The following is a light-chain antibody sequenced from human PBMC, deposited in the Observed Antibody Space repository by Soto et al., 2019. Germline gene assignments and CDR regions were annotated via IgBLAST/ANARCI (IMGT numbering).Light chain of an antibody. J-gene: IGKJ2*01. Sequence: EIVLTQSPATLSLSPGERATLSCRASQSVNSYLAWYQQKCGQAPRLLIYDTSNRATGIPDRFSGSMSGTDFTLTISSLEPEDFAVYYCQQRSSWPTFGQGTRLEIK. CDR2: DTS. CDR1: QSVNSY. CDR3: QQRSSWPT. V-gene: IGKV3-11*01.